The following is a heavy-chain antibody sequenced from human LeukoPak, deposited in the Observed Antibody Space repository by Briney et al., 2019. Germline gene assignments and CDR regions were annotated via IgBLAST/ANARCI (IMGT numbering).Heavy chain of an antibody. J-gene: IGHJ4*02. V-gene: IGHV3-30-3*01. Sequence: GRSLRLSCAASGFTFSSYAMHCVRQAPGKGLEWVAVISYDGSNKYYADSVKGRFTISRDNSKNTLYLQMNSLRAEDTAVYYCARDRTWHREFDYWGQGTLVTVSS. CDR2: ISYDGSNK. D-gene: IGHD1-7*01. CDR1: GFTFSSYA. CDR3: ARDRTWHREFDY.